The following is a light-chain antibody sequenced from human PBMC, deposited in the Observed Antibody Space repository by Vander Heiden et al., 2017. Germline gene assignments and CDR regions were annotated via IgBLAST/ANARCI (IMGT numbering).Light chain of an antibody. CDR1: SSDVGSYNL. V-gene: IGLV2-23*02. CDR3: CSYAGSRTFVV. CDR2: EAI. Sequence: QSALTQPASVSGSPGQSRTISCTGSSSDVGSYNLASWYQQHPVKAPKLIIYEAIKRPSGVSDRFSASKSGNTASLTISGLQVQDEADYYCCSYAGSRTFVVIGGGTKLTVL. J-gene: IGLJ3*02.